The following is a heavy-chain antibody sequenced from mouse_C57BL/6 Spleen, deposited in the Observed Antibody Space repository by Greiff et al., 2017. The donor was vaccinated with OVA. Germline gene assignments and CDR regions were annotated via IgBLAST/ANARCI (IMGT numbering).Heavy chain of an antibody. CDR1: GYAFSSYW. Sequence: QVQLQQSGAELVKPGASVKISCKASGYAFSSYWMNWVKQRPGKGLEWIGQIYPGDGDTNYNGKFKGKATLTADKSSSTAYMQLSSLTSEDSAVYFCASPGLGPPPYPMGDWGQGTSVTVSS. CDR3: ASPGLGPPPYPMGD. D-gene: IGHD4-1*01. V-gene: IGHV1-80*01. J-gene: IGHJ4*01. CDR2: IYPGDGDT.